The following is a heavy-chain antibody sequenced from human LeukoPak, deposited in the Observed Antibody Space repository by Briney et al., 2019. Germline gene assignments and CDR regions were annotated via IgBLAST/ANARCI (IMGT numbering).Heavy chain of an antibody. J-gene: IGHJ4*02. D-gene: IGHD5-18*01. V-gene: IGHV3-11*04. Sequence: KPGGSLRLSCAASGFTFSDYYMSWIRQAPGKGLEWVSYISSSGSTIYYADSVKGQFTISRDNAKNSLYLQMNSLRAEDTAVYYCASVRGYSYPALDYWGQGTLVTVSS. CDR3: ASVRGYSYPALDY. CDR2: ISSSGSTI. CDR1: GFTFSDYY.